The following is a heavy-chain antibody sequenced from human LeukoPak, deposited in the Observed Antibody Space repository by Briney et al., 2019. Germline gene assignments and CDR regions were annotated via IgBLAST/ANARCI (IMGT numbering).Heavy chain of an antibody. Sequence: GGSLRLSCAASGFTFSSYAMSWVRQAPGKGLEWVSYISSSSSTIYYADSVKGRFTISRDNAKNSLYLQMNSLRDEDTAVYYCARSLLGVLAFDIWGQGTMVTVSS. CDR1: GFTFSSYA. CDR2: ISSSSSTI. V-gene: IGHV3-48*02. D-gene: IGHD3-16*01. CDR3: ARSLLGVLAFDI. J-gene: IGHJ3*02.